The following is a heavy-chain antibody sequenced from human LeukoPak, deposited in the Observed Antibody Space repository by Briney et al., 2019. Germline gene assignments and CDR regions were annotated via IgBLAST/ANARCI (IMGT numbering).Heavy chain of an antibody. D-gene: IGHD4-23*01. Sequence: GGSLRLSCAASGFTFSDYALHWVRQVPGKGLEWVAIISYDGSNKFYADSVKGRFTISRDNSKNTVDLQMNSLRGEDTAVYYCAREGYGGSGYFDHWGQGTLVTVSS. V-gene: IGHV3-30-3*01. J-gene: IGHJ4*02. CDR1: GFTFSDYA. CDR2: ISYDGSNK. CDR3: AREGYGGSGYFDH.